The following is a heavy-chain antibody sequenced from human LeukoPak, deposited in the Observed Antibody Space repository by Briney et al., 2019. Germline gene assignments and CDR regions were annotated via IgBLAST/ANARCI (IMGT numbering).Heavy chain of an antibody. CDR2: IYYSGST. CDR3: ARGVDYDNNYFQYGMDV. CDR1: GGPIISYY. V-gene: IGHV4-59*01. Sequence: SETLSLTCTVSGGPIISYYWSWIRQPPGKGLEWIGYIYYSGSTNYKPSLKSRVTISVDTSKNQFSLKLNSVTAADTAVYYCARGVDYDNNYFQYGMDVWGRGTTVTVSS. D-gene: IGHD3-9*01. J-gene: IGHJ6*02.